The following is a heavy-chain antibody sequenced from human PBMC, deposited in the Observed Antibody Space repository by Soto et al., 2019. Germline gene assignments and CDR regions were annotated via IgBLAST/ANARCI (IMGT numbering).Heavy chain of an antibody. Sequence: PSLTSTVPPAYFSTYYWNCIRQCPGKGLEWIGEINHSVRNIYTPSLNSRVTMSIDMSKTQLSLKLSSVTAADTALFYWARGGSSDWQVALDIWGQGTMVTVSS. D-gene: IGHD6-19*01. V-gene: IGHV4-34*01. CDR1: PAYFSTYY. J-gene: IGHJ3*02. CDR2: INHSVRN. CDR3: ARGGSSDWQVALDI.